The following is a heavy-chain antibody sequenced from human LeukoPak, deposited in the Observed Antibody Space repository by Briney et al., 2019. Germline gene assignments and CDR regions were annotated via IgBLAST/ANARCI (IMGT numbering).Heavy chain of an antibody. D-gene: IGHD2-21*02. V-gene: IGHV1-8*01. Sequence: ASVKVSCKASGYTFTSYDINWVRQAPGQGLEWMGWMNPNSGNTGYAQKFQGRVTMTRNTSISTAYMELSSLRSEDTAVYYCAMGGGDYEGNYFDYWGQGTLVTVSS. CDR3: AMGGGDYEGNYFDY. J-gene: IGHJ4*02. CDR1: GYTFTSYD. CDR2: MNPNSGNT.